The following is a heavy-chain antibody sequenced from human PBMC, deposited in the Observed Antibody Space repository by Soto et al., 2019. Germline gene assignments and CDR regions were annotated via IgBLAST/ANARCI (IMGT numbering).Heavy chain of an antibody. CDR3: ASLVVPAAKFDY. J-gene: IGHJ4*02. V-gene: IGHV4-30-4*01. D-gene: IGHD2-2*01. Sequence: KSSETLSLTCTVSGGSISSGDYYWSWIRQPPGKGLEWIGYIYYSGSTYYNPSLKSRVTISVDTSKNQFSLKLSSVTAADTAVYYCASLVVPAAKFDYWGQGTLVTVSS. CDR1: GGSISSGDYY. CDR2: IYYSGST.